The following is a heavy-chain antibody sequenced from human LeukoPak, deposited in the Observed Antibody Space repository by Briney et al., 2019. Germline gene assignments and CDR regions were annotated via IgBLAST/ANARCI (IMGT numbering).Heavy chain of an antibody. Sequence: SETLSLTCTVSGGSISSYYWSWIRQSAGKGLEWIGRIYTSGSTNYNPSLKSRVTMSADTSKNQFSLKLSSVTAADTAVYYCARGFKDISSSLVYYYYYYMDVWGKGTTVTVSS. CDR2: IYTSGST. V-gene: IGHV4-4*07. CDR1: GGSISSYY. D-gene: IGHD6-6*01. J-gene: IGHJ6*03. CDR3: ARGFKDISSSLVYYYYYYMDV.